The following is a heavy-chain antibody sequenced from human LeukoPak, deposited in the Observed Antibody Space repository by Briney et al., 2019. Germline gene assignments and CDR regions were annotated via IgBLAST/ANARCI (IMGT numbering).Heavy chain of an antibody. J-gene: IGHJ4*02. D-gene: IGHD6-13*01. CDR1: GFTFSDYY. CDR3: AGGYSSTWATGY. CDR2: INSGGHYI. Sequence: GGSLRLSCAASGFTFSDYYMSWIRQAPGKGLEWVSSINSGGHYIYYADSLKGRFTISRDNAKNSLYLQMNNLRAEDTAVYYCAGGYSSTWATGYWGQGTLVTVSS. V-gene: IGHV3-11*04.